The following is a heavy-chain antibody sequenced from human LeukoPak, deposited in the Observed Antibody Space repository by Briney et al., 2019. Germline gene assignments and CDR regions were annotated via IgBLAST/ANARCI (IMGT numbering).Heavy chain of an antibody. V-gene: IGHV3-11*04. J-gene: IGHJ6*02. CDR3: ARVNYYYGMDV. Sequence: GGSLRLSCAASGFTFSNAWMSWVRQAPGKGLEWVSYISSSGSSIYYADSVKGRFTISRDNAKNSLYLQMNSLRAEDTALYYCARVNYYYGMDVWGQGTTVTVSS. CDR2: ISSSGSSI. CDR1: GFTFSNAW.